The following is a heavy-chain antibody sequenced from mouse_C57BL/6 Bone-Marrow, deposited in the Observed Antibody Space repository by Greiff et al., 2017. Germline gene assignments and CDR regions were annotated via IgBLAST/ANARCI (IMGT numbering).Heavy chain of an antibody. D-gene: IGHD2-4*01. V-gene: IGHV1-64*01. CDR3: ARRGDYDPAWFAY. Sequence: VQLQQPGAELVKPGASVKLSCKASGYTFTSYWMHWVKQRPGQGLEWIGMIHPNSGSTNYNEKFKSKATLTVDKSTSTAYMQLSSLTSEDSAVYYCARRGDYDPAWFAYWGQGTLVTVSA. CDR1: GYTFTSYW. J-gene: IGHJ3*01. CDR2: IHPNSGST.